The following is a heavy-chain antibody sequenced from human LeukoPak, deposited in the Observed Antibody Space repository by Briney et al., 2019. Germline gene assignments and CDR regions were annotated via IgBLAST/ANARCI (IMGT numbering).Heavy chain of an antibody. J-gene: IGHJ4*02. V-gene: IGHV3-21*01. CDR1: GFTFSTYS. CDR3: APRYYDFWSGNKGAFDY. Sequence: KPGGSLRLSCVASGFTFSTYSMNWVRQAPGKGLEWVSSISSSSRHRYYADSVKGRFTISRDDAKNTVYLQMNSLRAEETAVYYCAPRYYDFWSGNKGAFDYWGQGTLVTVSS. CDR2: ISSSSRHR. D-gene: IGHD3-3*01.